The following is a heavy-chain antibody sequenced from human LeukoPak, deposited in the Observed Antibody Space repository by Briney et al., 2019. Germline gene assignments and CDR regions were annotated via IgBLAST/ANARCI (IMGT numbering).Heavy chain of an antibody. J-gene: IGHJ4*02. CDR2: IYYSGRT. D-gene: IGHD3-22*01. Sequence: TFSSYAMTWVRQPPGKGLEWIGNIYYSGRTYYNPSLKSRVTISVDTSKNEFSLKLSSVTAADTAVYYCVRLYYYDSSGPPLWGQGTLITVSS. CDR1: TFSSYA. V-gene: IGHV4-39*01. CDR3: VRLYYYDSSGPPL.